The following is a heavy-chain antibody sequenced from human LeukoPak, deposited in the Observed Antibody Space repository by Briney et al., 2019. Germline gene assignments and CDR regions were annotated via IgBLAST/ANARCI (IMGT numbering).Heavy chain of an antibody. V-gene: IGHV3-53*01. J-gene: IGHJ4*02. CDR1: GFTFSSYS. CDR2: IYSGGST. Sequence: GGSLRLSCAASGFTFSSYSMNWVRQAPGKGLDWVSVIYSGGSTYYADSVKGRFTISRDNSKNTLYLQMNSLRAEDTAVYYCAGRGEVAGLWSYWGQGTLVTVSS. D-gene: IGHD6-19*01. CDR3: AGRGEVAGLWSY.